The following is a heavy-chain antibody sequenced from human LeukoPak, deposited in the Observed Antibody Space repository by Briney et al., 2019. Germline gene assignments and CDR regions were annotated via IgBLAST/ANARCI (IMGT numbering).Heavy chain of an antibody. CDR2: IRYDGSNK. CDR1: GFTFRSYG. Sequence: GGSLRLSCAASGFTFRSYGMHWVRQAPGKGLEWVAFIRYDGSNKYYADSVKGRFTISRDNSKNTLYLQMNSLRAEDTAVYYCAKDHTYCGGDCSYAFDIWGQGTMVTVSS. J-gene: IGHJ3*02. CDR3: AKDHTYCGGDCSYAFDI. V-gene: IGHV3-30*02. D-gene: IGHD2-21*01.